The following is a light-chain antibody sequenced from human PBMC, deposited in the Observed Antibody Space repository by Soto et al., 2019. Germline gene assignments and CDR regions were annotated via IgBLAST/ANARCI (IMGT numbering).Light chain of an antibody. CDR3: QQGHNWPLT. Sequence: EIVMTQSPATLSVSPGESATLSCRASQSISSELAWYQQKPGQPPRLLIYGASTRATGVPARFTGSGSGSDFNLTISGLQSEDFAVYYCQQGHNWPLTFGQRTRLEI. CDR1: QSISSE. J-gene: IGKJ2*01. V-gene: IGKV3-15*01. CDR2: GAS.